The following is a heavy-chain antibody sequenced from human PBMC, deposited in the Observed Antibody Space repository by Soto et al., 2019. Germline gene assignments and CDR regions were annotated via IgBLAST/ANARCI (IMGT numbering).Heavy chain of an antibody. CDR1: GGSVSSGSYY. CDR3: ARDMKFGEFDY. V-gene: IGHV4-61*01. Sequence: PSETLSLTCTVSGGSVSSGSYYWSWIRQPPGKGLEWIGYIYYSGSTNYNPSLKSRVTISVDTSKNQFSLKLSSVTAADTAVDDCARDMKFGEFDYWGQGTLVTVAS. J-gene: IGHJ4*02. CDR2: IYYSGST. D-gene: IGHD3-10*01.